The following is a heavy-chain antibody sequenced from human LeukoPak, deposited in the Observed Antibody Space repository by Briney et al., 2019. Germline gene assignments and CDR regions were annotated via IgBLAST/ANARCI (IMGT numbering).Heavy chain of an antibody. J-gene: IGHJ3*02. Sequence: PGRSLRLSCAASEFTFDDYAMHWVRQAPGKGLEWVSGISWNSGSIGYADSVKGRFTISRDNAKNSLYLQMNSLRAEDTALYYCAKDQYYDILTGSSDAFDIWGQGTMVTVSS. D-gene: IGHD3-9*01. CDR3: AKDQYYDILTGSSDAFDI. V-gene: IGHV3-9*01. CDR2: ISWNSGSI. CDR1: EFTFDDYA.